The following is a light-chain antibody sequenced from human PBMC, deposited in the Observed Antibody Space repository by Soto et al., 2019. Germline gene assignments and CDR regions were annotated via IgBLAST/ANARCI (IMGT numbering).Light chain of an antibody. CDR3: QSFDSSLSGWL. J-gene: IGLJ3*02. Sequence: QSVLTQPPSVSGAPGQRVTISCTGSSSNIGAGYDVHWYQQLPGTAPKLLISGDTNRPSGVPDRFSGSKSGTSASLAITGLRAEDDADYYCQSFDSSLSGWLFGGGTKLTVL. V-gene: IGLV1-40*01. CDR1: SSNIGAGYD. CDR2: GDT.